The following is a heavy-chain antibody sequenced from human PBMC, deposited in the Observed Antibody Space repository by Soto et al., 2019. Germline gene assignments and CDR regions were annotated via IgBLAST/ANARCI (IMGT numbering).Heavy chain of an antibody. J-gene: IGHJ4*02. CDR2: TRNSGGA. Sequence: QVQLQESGPGLVKPSGTLSLTCAVSSGSIFSSNWWSWVRQPPGKGLEWIGETRNSGGANYNPSLPSRVTITVDRSKNHFFLEWRSVTAADTAVYYCASHLVMSGTRGFDNWGLGALVTVSS. V-gene: IGHV4-4*02. CDR1: SGSIFSSNW. CDR3: ASHLVMSGTRGFDN. D-gene: IGHD6-13*01.